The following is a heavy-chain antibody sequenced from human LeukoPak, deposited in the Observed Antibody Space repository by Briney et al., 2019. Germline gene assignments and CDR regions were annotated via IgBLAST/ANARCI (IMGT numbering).Heavy chain of an antibody. CDR1: GFTFSSYA. CDR2: ISGSGGST. Sequence: PGGSLRLSCAASGFTFSSYAMSWVRQAPGKGLEWVSAISGSGGSTYYADSVKGRFTISRDNSKNTLYLQMNSLGAEDTAVYYCAKGMSGSYLLPFDYWGQGTLVTVSS. CDR3: AKGMSGSYLLPFDY. D-gene: IGHD1-26*01. V-gene: IGHV3-23*01. J-gene: IGHJ4*02.